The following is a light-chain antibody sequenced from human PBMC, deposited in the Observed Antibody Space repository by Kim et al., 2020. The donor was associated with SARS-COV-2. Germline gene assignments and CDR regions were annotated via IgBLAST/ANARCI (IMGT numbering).Light chain of an antibody. V-gene: IGLV3-1*01. CDR2: QYE. CDR3: QAWGNDIVV. Sequence: PGHMAIFTGSGASFLCKCFYWYHQKPGPSPCLVLYQYETRPSGIPERFSASSSGNTATLTIGGPQAMDEADYCCQAWGNDIVVFGEGTQLTVL. J-gene: IGLJ3*02. CDR1: SFLCKC.